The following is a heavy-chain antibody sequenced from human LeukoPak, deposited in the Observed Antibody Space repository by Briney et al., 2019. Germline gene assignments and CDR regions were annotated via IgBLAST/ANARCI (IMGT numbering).Heavy chain of an antibody. V-gene: IGHV3-30*18. Sequence: GRSLRLSCAASGFTFSNHGMHWVRQAPGKGLEWVAVISYDGSNKYYADSVKGRFTISRDNSKNTLYLQMNSLRAEDTAVYYCAKVVDLNDISWFDPWGQGTLVTVSS. CDR1: GFTFSNHG. J-gene: IGHJ5*02. D-gene: IGHD3-9*01. CDR3: AKVVDLNDISWFDP. CDR2: ISYDGSNK.